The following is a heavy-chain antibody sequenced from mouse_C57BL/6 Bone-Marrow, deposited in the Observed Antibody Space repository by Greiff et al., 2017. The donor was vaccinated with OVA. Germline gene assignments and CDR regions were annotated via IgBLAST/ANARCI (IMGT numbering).Heavy chain of an antibody. V-gene: IGHV5-6*01. Sequence: EVHLVESGGDLVKPGGSLKLSCAASGFTFSSYGMSWVRQTPDKRLEWVATISSGGSYTYYPDSVKGRFTISRDNAKNTLYLQMSSLKSEDTAMYYCARRRGMDYWGQGTSVTVSS. CDR3: ARRRGMDY. CDR1: GFTFSSYG. J-gene: IGHJ4*01. CDR2: ISSGGSYT.